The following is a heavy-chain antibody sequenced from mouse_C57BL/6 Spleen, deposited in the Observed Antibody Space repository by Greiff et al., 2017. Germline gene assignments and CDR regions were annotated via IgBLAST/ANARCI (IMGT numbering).Heavy chain of an antibody. CDR2: ISDGGSYT. J-gene: IGHJ1*03. CDR3: ATVVATRYFDV. V-gene: IGHV5-4*03. CDR1: GFTFSSYA. D-gene: IGHD1-1*01. Sequence: EVKLMESGGGLVKPGGSLKLSCAASGFTFSSYAMSWVRQTPEKRLEWVATISDGGSYTYYPDNVKGRFTISRDNAKNNLYLQMSHLKSEDTAMYYCATVVATRYFDVWGTGTTVTVSS.